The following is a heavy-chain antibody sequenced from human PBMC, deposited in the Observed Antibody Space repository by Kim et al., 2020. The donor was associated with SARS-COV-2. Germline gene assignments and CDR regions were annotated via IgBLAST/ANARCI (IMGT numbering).Heavy chain of an antibody. V-gene: IGHV4-34*01. J-gene: IGHJ4*02. CDR3: ARLVAGHFDY. CDR2: SP. Sequence: SPTYNPSLKSRVTISVDTSKNQFSLKLSSVTAADTAVYYCARLVAGHFDYWGQGTLVTVSS. D-gene: IGHD6-19*01.